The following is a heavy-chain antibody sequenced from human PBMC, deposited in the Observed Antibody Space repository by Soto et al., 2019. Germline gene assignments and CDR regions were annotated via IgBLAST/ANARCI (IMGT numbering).Heavy chain of an antibody. CDR3: ARASLFGPIIYYGMDV. D-gene: IGHD2-21*01. V-gene: IGHV5-51*01. Sequence: GESLRISCKGSGYSFTSYWIGWVRQMPGKGLEWMGIIYPGDSDTRYSPSFQGQVTISADKSISTAYLQWSSLKASDSAMYYCARASLFGPIIYYGMDVWGHGTTVIVSS. CDR1: GYSFTSYW. CDR2: IYPGDSDT. J-gene: IGHJ6*02.